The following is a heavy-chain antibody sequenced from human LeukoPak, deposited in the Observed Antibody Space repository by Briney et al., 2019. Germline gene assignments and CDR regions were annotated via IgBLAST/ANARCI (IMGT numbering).Heavy chain of an antibody. D-gene: IGHD1-26*01. CDR2: INPNSGGT. Sequence: ASVKVSCKASGYTFTGYYMHWVRQAPGQGLEWMGWINPNSGGTNYAQNFQGRVTMTRDTSISTAYMELSRLRSDDTALYYCARASGRYSDAFDIWGQGTRVTVSS. V-gene: IGHV1-2*02. CDR3: ARASGRYSDAFDI. CDR1: GYTFTGYY. J-gene: IGHJ3*02.